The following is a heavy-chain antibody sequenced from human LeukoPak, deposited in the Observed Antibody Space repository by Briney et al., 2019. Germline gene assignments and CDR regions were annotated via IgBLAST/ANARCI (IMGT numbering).Heavy chain of an antibody. CDR1: GFTFSSYA. D-gene: IGHD3-22*01. Sequence: GGSLRLSCAASGFTFSSYAMSWVRQAPGKGLEWVSAISGRGVNTYYADSVKGRFTISRDNSKNTLYLQMNSLRAEDTAVYYCAKGLYYYDSSAPDAFDIWGQGTMVTASS. V-gene: IGHV3-23*01. J-gene: IGHJ3*02. CDR2: ISGRGVNT. CDR3: AKGLYYYDSSAPDAFDI.